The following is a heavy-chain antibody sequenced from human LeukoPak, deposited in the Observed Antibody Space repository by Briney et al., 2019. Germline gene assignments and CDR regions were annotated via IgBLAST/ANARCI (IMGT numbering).Heavy chain of an antibody. Sequence: GALRLSCTASGFTFGVSAMSWTRQAPGKGLEWVGFIRSKAHGGTTEYAASVKGRFAISRDDSKSIAYLQMNSLKTEDTAVYFCTREPSFWGDPRNDWVWGQGTLVTVSS. CDR1: GFTFGVSA. D-gene: IGHD1-1*01. CDR3: TREPSFWGDPRNDWV. V-gene: IGHV3-49*03. CDR2: IRSKAHGGTT. J-gene: IGHJ4*02.